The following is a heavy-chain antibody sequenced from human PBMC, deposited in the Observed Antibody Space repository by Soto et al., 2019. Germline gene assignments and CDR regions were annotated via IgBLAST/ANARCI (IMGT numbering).Heavy chain of an antibody. D-gene: IGHD2-15*01. CDR1: GFTFSSYA. V-gene: IGHV3-23*01. J-gene: IGHJ5*02. CDR3: ARFERIGYCDTTNCFPGFFDP. CDR2: IGATASGSATAT. Sequence: DVQLLESGGGLVQPGASLRLSCGASGFTFSSYAMSWVRQAPGKGLEWVSVIGATASGSATATYYADSVKGRFATSRDNFQNTLFLQMNNLRAEDTAVYYCARFERIGYCDTTNCFPGFFDPWGQGTLVTVSS.